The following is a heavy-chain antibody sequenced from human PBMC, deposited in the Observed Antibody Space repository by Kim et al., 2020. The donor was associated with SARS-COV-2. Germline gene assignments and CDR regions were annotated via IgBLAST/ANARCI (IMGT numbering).Heavy chain of an antibody. D-gene: IGHD4-17*01. CDR2: IYHSGST. V-gene: IGHV4-4*02. CDR1: GGSISSSNW. J-gene: IGHJ6*02. CDR3: ASRPPSDYEHFYYYGMDV. Sequence: SETLSLTCAVSGGSISSSNWWSWVRQPPGKGLEWIGEIYHSGSTNYNPSLKSRVTISVDKSKNQFSLKLSSVTAADTAVYYCASRPPSDYEHFYYYGMDVWGQGTTVTVSS.